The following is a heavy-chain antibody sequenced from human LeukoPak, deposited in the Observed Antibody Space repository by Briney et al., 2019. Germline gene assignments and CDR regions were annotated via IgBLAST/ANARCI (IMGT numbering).Heavy chain of an antibody. CDR2: INAGNGNT. Sequence: ASVKVSCKASGYTFTSYAMHWVRQAPGQRLEWMGWINAGNGNTKYSQKFQGRVTITRDTSASTAYMELSSLRSVDTAVYYCARGGSPYRYFDYWGQGTLVTVSS. J-gene: IGHJ4*02. CDR3: ARGGSPYRYFDY. CDR1: GYTFTSYA. D-gene: IGHD2-15*01. V-gene: IGHV1-3*01.